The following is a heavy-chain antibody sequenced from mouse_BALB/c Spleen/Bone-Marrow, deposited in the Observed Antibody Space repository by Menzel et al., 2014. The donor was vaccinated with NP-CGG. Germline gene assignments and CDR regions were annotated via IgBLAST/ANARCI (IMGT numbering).Heavy chain of an antibody. Sequence: VKLQESGAELVKPGASVKLSCKASGYTFTSCWMHWVKQRPGQGLEWIGEINPSNGRTNYNEKFKNKATLTVDKSSSTAYMQLSSLTSEDSAVYYCARSGNYYFDYWGQGTTLTVSS. CDR1: GYTFTSCW. J-gene: IGHJ2*01. V-gene: IGHV1S81*02. CDR3: ARSGNYYFDY. CDR2: INPSNGRT. D-gene: IGHD2-1*01.